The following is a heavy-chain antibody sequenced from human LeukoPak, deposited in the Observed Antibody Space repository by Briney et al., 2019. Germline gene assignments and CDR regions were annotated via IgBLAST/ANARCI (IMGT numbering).Heavy chain of an antibody. V-gene: IGHV4-31*03. CDR3: ARTFYDFLTGPRPYFDY. D-gene: IGHD3-9*01. CDR2: IYYTGST. J-gene: IGHJ4*02. CDR1: GGSISSGGFY. Sequence: SETLSLTCTVSGGSISSGGFYWSWIRQHPEKGLEWIGYIYYTGSTHYNPSLKSRVTMSVDTSKNQFSLKLSSVTAADTAVYHCARTFYDFLTGPRPYFDYWGQGTLVTVSS.